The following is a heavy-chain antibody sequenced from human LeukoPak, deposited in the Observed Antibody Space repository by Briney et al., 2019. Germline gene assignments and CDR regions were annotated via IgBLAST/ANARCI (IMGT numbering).Heavy chain of an antibody. CDR2: IYSSGRN. Sequence: SEPESLTCTVSSRFFNRVGCLGTWVRQHPAKGLEWIGYIYSSGRNYYNPSLKSRVTISVDTSKNQFSLKLSSVTAADTVVYYCAKRSSWSYFDYWGQGTLVTVSS. CDR3: AKRSSWSYFDY. V-gene: IGHV4-31*03. D-gene: IGHD6-13*01. J-gene: IGHJ4*02. CDR1: SRFFNRVGCL.